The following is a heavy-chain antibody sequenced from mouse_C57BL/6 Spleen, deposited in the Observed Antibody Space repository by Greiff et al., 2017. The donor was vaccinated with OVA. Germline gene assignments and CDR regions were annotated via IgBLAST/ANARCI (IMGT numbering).Heavy chain of an antibody. CDR3: ARGRGIYYFDY. J-gene: IGHJ2*01. CDR2: IDPSDSET. Sequence: QVHVKQSGAELVRPGSSVKLSCKASGYTFTSYWMHWVKQRPIQGLEWIGNIDPSDSETHYNQKFKDKATLTVDKSSSTAYMQLSSLTSEDSAVYYCARGRGIYYFDYWGQGTTLTVSS. CDR1: GYTFTSYW. V-gene: IGHV1-52*01.